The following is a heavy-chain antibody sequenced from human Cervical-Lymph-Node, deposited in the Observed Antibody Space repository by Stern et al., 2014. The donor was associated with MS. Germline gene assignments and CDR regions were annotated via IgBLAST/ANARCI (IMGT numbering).Heavy chain of an antibody. V-gene: IGHV1-69*01. J-gene: IGHJ4*02. CDR2: ISPMFGTA. Sequence: QMQLVQSGAEVKKPGSSVKVSCKASGGTFSNYAITWVRQAPGQGLEWVGGISPMFGTANYAPKFQGRVTISADESTSTAYMELSSLRYEDTAVYYCESDRHTSGFDDWGQGSLVTVS. D-gene: IGHD3-22*01. CDR1: GGTFSNYA. CDR3: ESDRHTSGFDD.